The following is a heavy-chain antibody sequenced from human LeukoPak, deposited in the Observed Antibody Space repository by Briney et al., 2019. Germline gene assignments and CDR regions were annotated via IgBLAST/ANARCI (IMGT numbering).Heavy chain of an antibody. CDR1: GYSISSGYY. V-gene: IGHV4-38-2*02. J-gene: IGHJ4*02. D-gene: IGHD3-22*01. CDR3: ARDVSRYDSSGYYLY. CDR2: IYHSGST. Sequence: MPSETLSLTCIVSGYSISSGYYWGWIRQPPGKGLEWIGSIYHSGSTYYNPSLKSRGTISVDTSKNQFSLKLTSVTAADTAVYYCARDVSRYDSSGYYLYWGQGTLVTVSS.